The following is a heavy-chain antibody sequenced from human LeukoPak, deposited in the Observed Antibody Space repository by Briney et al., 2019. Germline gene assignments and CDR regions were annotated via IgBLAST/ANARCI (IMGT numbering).Heavy chain of an antibody. V-gene: IGHV5-10-1*01. Sequence: GESLKISCKASGYSFTSYWIGWVRQMPGKGLEWMGRIDPSDSYTNYSPSFQGHVTISADKSISTAYLQWSSLKASDTAIYYCARQEGSSYYYYWGQGTPVTVSS. CDR2: IDPSDSYT. J-gene: IGHJ4*02. CDR3: ARQEGSSYYYY. CDR1: GYSFTSYW. D-gene: IGHD3-22*01.